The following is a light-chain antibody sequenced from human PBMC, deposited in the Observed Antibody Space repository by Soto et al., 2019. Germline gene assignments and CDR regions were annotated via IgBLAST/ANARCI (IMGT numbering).Light chain of an antibody. CDR3: QQYESSSRT. Sequence: DIQMTQSPSTLSASVGDRVTITSRASQSISSWLAWYQQKPGKAPKLLIYKASSLESGVPSRFSGSGSGTEFTLTISSLQPDDFATYYCQQYESSSRTFGQGTKVEIK. CDR1: QSISSW. V-gene: IGKV1-5*03. J-gene: IGKJ1*01. CDR2: KAS.